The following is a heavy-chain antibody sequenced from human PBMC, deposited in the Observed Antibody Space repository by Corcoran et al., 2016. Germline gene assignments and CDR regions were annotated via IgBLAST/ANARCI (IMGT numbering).Heavy chain of an antibody. J-gene: IGHJ4*02. Sequence: QLQLQESGPGLVKPSETLSLTCTVSGGSISSSSYYWGWIRQPPGKGLEWIGSIYYSGSTYYNPSLKSRVTISVDTSKNQFSLKLSSVTAADTAVYYCAREDYDFWSCYRFDYWGQGTLVTVSS. V-gene: IGHV4-39*07. D-gene: IGHD3-3*01. CDR3: AREDYDFWSCYRFDY. CDR2: IYYSGST. CDR1: GGSISSSSYY.